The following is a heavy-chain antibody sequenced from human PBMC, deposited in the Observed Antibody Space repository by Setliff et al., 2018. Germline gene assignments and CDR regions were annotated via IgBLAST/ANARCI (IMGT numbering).Heavy chain of an antibody. Sequence: PSETLSLTCDVSNYSIGSGYYWGWVRQPPGKGLEWIATIYYGGGTYYNPSLKSRVTISLDMSKNQFSLRLNSVTAADTAVYFCARHRRPDYGDFISWYFDLWGRGTLVTVSS. CDR2: IYYGGGT. CDR1: NYSIGSGYY. D-gene: IGHD4-17*01. J-gene: IGHJ2*01. CDR3: ARHRRPDYGDFISWYFDL. V-gene: IGHV4-38-2*01.